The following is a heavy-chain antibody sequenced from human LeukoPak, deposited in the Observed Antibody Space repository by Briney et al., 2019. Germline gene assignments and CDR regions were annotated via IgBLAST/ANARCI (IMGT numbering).Heavy chain of an antibody. V-gene: IGHV4-59*01. CDR1: GGSISSYY. Sequence: SETLSLTCTVSGGSISSYYWSWIRQPPGKGLEWIGYIYYSGSTNYNPSLKSRVTISVDTSKNQFSLKLSSVTAADTAVYYCARHGGFYFDYWGQGALVTVSS. CDR2: IYYSGST. D-gene: IGHD3-16*01. J-gene: IGHJ4*02. CDR3: ARHGGFYFDY.